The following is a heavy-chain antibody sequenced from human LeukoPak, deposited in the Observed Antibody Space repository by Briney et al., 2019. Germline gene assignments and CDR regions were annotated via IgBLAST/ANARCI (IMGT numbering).Heavy chain of an antibody. D-gene: IGHD4-17*01. CDR1: GYPFTTYG. CDR3: ARGGYGDYADS. J-gene: IGHJ4*02. V-gene: IGHV1-18*01. Sequence: ASVTVSFTASGYPFTTYGISWVRQAPGQGLEWMGWISAYNGNTKYAQKLRGRVTMTTDTSTSTAYMELRRLRSDDTAVYYCARGGYGDYADSWGQGTLVTVSS. CDR2: ISAYNGNT.